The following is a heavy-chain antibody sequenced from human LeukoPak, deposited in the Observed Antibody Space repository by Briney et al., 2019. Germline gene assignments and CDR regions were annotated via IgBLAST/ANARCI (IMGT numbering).Heavy chain of an antibody. Sequence: PGGSLRLSCAASGFTFSSYAMNWVRQAPGKGLEWVSSISSSSSYIYYADSVKGRFTISRDNAKNSLYLQMNSLRAEDTAVYYYARIYDSSGYVDYWGQGTLVTVSS. J-gene: IGHJ4*02. CDR1: GFTFSSYA. CDR3: ARIYDSSGYVDY. V-gene: IGHV3-21*01. D-gene: IGHD3-22*01. CDR2: ISSSSSYI.